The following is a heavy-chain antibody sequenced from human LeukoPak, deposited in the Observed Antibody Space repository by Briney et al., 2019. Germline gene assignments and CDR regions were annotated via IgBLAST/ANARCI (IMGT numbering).Heavy chain of an antibody. Sequence: GGSLRLSCAASGFTFSRYRMNWVRQAAGKGREWVSSISSSSSYIFYADSVKGRFTISRDNAKNSLYLQMNSLRAEDTAVYYCARDSLENPPMPTPDDAFDIWGQGTMVTVSS. J-gene: IGHJ3*02. V-gene: IGHV3-21*01. CDR2: ISSSSSYI. CDR1: GFTFSRYR. D-gene: IGHD2-2*01. CDR3: ARDSLENPPMPTPDDAFDI.